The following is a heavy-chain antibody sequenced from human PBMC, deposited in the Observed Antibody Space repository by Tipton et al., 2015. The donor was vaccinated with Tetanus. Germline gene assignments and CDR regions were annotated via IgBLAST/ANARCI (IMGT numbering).Heavy chain of an antibody. CDR1: GDSGSRHY. J-gene: IGHJ4*02. V-gene: IGHV4-59*02. CDR3: VRANYEFPKKGPFDY. D-gene: IGHD3-3*01. CDR2: IFYSGNS. Sequence: GLVKPSETLSLTCTVSGDSGSRHYWSWIRQPPGKALEWIGDIFYSGNSISNPSFRSRVTMSVDTSRTLFSLTLIAVTAADTAVYYCVRANYEFPKKGPFDYWGPGSLVIVSS.